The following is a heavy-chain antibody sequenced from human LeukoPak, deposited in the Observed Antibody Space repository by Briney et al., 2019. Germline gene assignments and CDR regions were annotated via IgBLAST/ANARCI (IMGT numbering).Heavy chain of an antibody. D-gene: IGHD4-23*01. V-gene: IGHV3-23*01. J-gene: IGHJ3*02. CDR1: GFTFSSYG. CDR2: ISGSGGST. Sequence: GGTLRLSCAASGFTFSSYGMSWVRQAPGKGLEWVSAISGSGGSTYYADSVKGRFTISRDNSKNTLYLQMNSLRAEDTAVYYCAKDRGDYGGNDAFDIWGQGTMVTVSS. CDR3: AKDRGDYGGNDAFDI.